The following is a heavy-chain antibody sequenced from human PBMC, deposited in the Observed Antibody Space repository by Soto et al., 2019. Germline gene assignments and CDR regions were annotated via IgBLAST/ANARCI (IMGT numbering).Heavy chain of an antibody. CDR3: ARLRSYYFYMDV. J-gene: IGHJ6*03. CDR2: VSAYNFKT. Sequence: ASVKVSCKASGYTFTNYGISWARQATGQGLEWLGWVSAYNFKTDYAQKVQGRVTMTADPSTNTAYMELRSLRSDDTAVYFCARLRSYYFYMDVWGKGTTVTVSS. V-gene: IGHV1-18*01. CDR1: GYTFTNYG.